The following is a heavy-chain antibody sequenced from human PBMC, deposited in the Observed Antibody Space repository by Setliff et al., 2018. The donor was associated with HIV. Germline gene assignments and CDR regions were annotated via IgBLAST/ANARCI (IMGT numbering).Heavy chain of an antibody. D-gene: IGHD2-15*01. Sequence: GGSLRLSCATSGFTFNDAWMNWVRQAPGRGLEWVGGIKSKTDGGTTDYAAPVKGRFTISRDDSKNMLYLQMNSLETEDTAVYYCTTKGRDVYTLEAPGWGQGTPVTVSS. CDR2: IKSKTDGGTT. J-gene: IGHJ4*02. V-gene: IGHV3-15*01. CDR3: TTKGRDVYTLEAPG. CDR1: GFTFNDAW.